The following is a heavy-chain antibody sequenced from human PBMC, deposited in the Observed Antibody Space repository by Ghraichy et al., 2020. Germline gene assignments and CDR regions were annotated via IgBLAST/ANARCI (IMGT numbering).Heavy chain of an antibody. CDR3: ARASYSSGWYYEDYFDY. CDR2: IYTSGGT. Sequence: SETLSLTCTVSGGSISSYYWSWIRQPAGKGLEWIGRIYTSGGTNYNPSLKSRVTLSVDTSKNQFSLKLISVTAADTAVYYCARASYSSGWYYEDYFDYWGQGTLVTVSS. V-gene: IGHV4-4*07. D-gene: IGHD6-19*01. J-gene: IGHJ4*02. CDR1: GGSISSYY.